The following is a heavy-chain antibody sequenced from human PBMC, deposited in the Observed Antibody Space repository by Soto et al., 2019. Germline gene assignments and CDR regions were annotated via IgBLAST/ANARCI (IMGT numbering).Heavy chain of an antibody. J-gene: IGHJ4*02. CDR3: AREYYDSTGYYRFFEY. D-gene: IGHD3-22*01. Sequence: PSETLSLTCAVSGGSISSGGYSWSWIRQPPGKGLERVGSVYHTGSTFYNPSLKSRVTISVDRSKSQFSLNLSSVTAADTAVYYCAREYYDSTGYYRFFEYWGQGTLVTVSS. V-gene: IGHV4-30-2*01. CDR2: VYHTGST. CDR1: GGSISSGGYS.